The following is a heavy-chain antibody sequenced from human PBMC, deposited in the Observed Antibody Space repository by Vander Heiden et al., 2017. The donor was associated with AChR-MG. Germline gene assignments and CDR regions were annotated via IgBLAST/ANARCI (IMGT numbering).Heavy chain of an antibody. CDR2: SDYNGNT. CDR1: GGSVRSSSYY. Sequence: QLQLQESGPGLVKPSETLSLTCTVSGGSVRSSSYYWGWIRQSPGKGMEWIGSSDYNGNTYPNPALESRVTISVDTSKNQFSLRLSSVTAADTAVYYCARLPRPLTYGMDVWGQGTTVTVSS. CDR3: ARLPRPLTYGMDV. V-gene: IGHV4-39*01. J-gene: IGHJ6*02.